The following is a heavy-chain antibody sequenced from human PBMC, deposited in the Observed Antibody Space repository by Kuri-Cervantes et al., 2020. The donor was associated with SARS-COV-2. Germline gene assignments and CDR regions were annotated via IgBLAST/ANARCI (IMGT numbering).Heavy chain of an antibody. V-gene: IGHV3-30-3*02. D-gene: IGHD2-15*01. Sequence: LSLTCAASGFTFSSYAMHWVRQAPGKGLEWVAVISYDGSNKYYADSVKGRFTISRDNSKNTLYLQMNSLRAEDTAVYYCAKWGGYCSGGSCSLPFQHWGQGTLVTVSS. CDR1: GFTFSSYA. CDR2: ISYDGSNK. J-gene: IGHJ1*01. CDR3: AKWGGYCSGGSCSLPFQH.